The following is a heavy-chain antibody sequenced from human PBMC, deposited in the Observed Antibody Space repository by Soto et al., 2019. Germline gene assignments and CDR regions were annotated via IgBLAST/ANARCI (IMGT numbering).Heavy chain of an antibody. J-gene: IGHJ5*02. Sequence: QITLKESGPTLVKPTQTLTLTCTFSGFSLSASGVGVGWIRQPPGNALEWLTLIYWDDNKRYSPSLKSSLTITTDTSKNQVGLTMTNMDPVDTAAYYCARKYYYGENWFDPWGQGPLVTVSS. CDR2: IYWDDNK. V-gene: IGHV2-5*02. CDR3: ARKYYYGENWFDP. D-gene: IGHD3-10*01. CDR1: GFSLSASGVG.